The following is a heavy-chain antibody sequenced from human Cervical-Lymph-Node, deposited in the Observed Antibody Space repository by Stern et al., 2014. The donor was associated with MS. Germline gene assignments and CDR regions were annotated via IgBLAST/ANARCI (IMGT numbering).Heavy chain of an antibody. Sequence: QVQLVQSGAEVKKTGASVKVSCQGSGYPFTTYGLSWVRQAPGQGLEWMGWISGFNGDTKYAQKFQGRVTMTTDTSTSTAYMELRSLRSDDTAVYYCARGYIGGLQFLKWLVPYPVDYWGQGTLVTVSS. J-gene: IGHJ4*02. CDR3: ARGYIGGLQFLKWLVPYPVDY. CDR2: ISGFNGDT. D-gene: IGHD3-3*01. CDR1: GYPFTTYG. V-gene: IGHV1-18*04.